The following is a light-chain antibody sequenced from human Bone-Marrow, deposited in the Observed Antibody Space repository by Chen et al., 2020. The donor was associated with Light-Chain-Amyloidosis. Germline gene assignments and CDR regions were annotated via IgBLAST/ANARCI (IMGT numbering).Light chain of an antibody. CDR3: QSADSSGTYEVI. J-gene: IGLJ2*01. CDR2: RDT. V-gene: IGLV3-25*03. Sequence: SYELTQPPSVSVSPGQTARITCSGDDLPTKYAYWYQQKPGQAPLLVIHRDTERPSGISERFSGSSSGTTATLTSSGVQAEDEDDYHCQSADSSGTYEVIFGGGTKLTVL. CDR1: DLPTKY.